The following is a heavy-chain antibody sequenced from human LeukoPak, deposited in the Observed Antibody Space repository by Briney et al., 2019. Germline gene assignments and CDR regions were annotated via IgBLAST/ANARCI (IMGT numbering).Heavy chain of an antibody. Sequence: GESLKISCKGFGYKFSAYWIAWGRQVPGQGLEWMGIIFPDDSDTRYNLAFQGQVIISADKSVTTAYLQWSSLKASDTAMYYCARPNITSYYDSRGYDAFDVWGQGTMVTVSS. CDR1: GYKFSAYW. D-gene: IGHD3-22*01. V-gene: IGHV5-51*01. CDR2: IFPDDSDT. J-gene: IGHJ3*01. CDR3: ARPNITSYYDSRGYDAFDV.